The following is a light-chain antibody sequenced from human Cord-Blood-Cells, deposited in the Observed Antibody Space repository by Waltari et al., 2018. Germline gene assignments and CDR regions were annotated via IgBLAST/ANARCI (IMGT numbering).Light chain of an antibody. CDR3: CSYAGSSTLV. CDR1: SSDVGSYNL. V-gene: IGLV2-23*01. Sequence: QSALTQPASVSGSPGQSITISCTGTSSDVGSYNLVSWYQQHPGKAPKLMIYEGSKRPSGVLNRFSGSKSGNTASLTISGHQAEDEADYYCCSYAGSSTLVFGGGTKLTVL. J-gene: IGLJ3*02. CDR2: EGS.